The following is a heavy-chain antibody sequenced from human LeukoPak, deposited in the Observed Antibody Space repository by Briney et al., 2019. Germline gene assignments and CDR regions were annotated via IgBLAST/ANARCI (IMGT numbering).Heavy chain of an antibody. CDR1: KFTFSDYY. V-gene: IGHV3-7*04. CDR2: MNQFGTEI. D-gene: IGHD3/OR15-3a*01. Sequence: GGSLRLSCAASKFTFSDYYMTWVRQAPGRGPEWVAYMNQFGTEIKYLDSVKGRFTISRDNAKNSLYLWMTSLTADDTAVYYCARGTYYYEFWGQGTLVIVSS. CDR3: ARGTYYYEF. J-gene: IGHJ4*02.